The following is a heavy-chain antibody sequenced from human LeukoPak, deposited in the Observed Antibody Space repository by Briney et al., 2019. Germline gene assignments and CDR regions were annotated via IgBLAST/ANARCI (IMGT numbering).Heavy chain of an antibody. Sequence: GGSLRLSCAASGFTFSSYAMSWVRQAPGKGLEWVSAISGSGGSTYYADSVKGRFTISRDNSKNTLYLQMNSLRAEDTAIYYCAKIVVVPAAIGENYYYMDVWGKGTTVTVSS. CDR3: AKIVVVPAAIGENYYYMDV. V-gene: IGHV3-23*01. J-gene: IGHJ6*03. CDR1: GFTFSSYA. D-gene: IGHD2-2*02. CDR2: ISGSGGST.